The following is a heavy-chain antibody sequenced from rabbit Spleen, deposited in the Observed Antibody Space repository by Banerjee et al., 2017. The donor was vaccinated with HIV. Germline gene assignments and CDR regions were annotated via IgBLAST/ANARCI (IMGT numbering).Heavy chain of an antibody. D-gene: IGHD2-1*01. Sequence: QSLVESRVGLVTPGGSLKLSCKASGFTISNSYWMNWVRQAPGKGLEWIGIIYPITETTYYANWVNGRFTVSSDNAQNTVDLQMNSLTAADTATYFCLRDPYGDYGAIDLWGPGTLVTVS. CDR3: LRDPYGDYGAIDL. J-gene: IGHJ4*01. CDR2: IYPITETT. V-gene: IGHV1S7*01. CDR1: GFTISNSYW.